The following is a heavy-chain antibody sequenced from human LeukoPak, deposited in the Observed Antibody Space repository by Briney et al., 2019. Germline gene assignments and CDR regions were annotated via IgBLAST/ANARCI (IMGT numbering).Heavy chain of an antibody. CDR2: INHSGST. CDR3: ARQPHRGSLNWFDP. D-gene: IGHD3-10*01. Sequence: SETLSLPCAVYGGSFSGYYWSWIRQPPGKGLEWIGEINHSGSTNYNPSLKSRVTISVDTSKNQFSLKLSSVTAADTAVYYCARQPHRGSLNWFDPWGQGTLVTVSS. CDR1: GGSFSGYY. J-gene: IGHJ5*02. V-gene: IGHV4-34*01.